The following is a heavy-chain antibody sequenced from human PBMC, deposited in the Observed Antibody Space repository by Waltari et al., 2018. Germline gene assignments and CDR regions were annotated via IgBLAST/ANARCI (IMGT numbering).Heavy chain of an antibody. CDR3: ARATYGDYEDYFDY. D-gene: IGHD4-17*01. Sequence: EVQLLESGGGLVQPGGSLRLSCAASGFTFSSYWMSWVRQAPGKGLEWVANIKQDGSEKYYVDSVKGRFTISRDNAKNSLYLQMNSLRAEDTAVYYCARATYGDYEDYFDYWGQGTLVTVSS. J-gene: IGHJ4*02. CDR2: IKQDGSEK. V-gene: IGHV3-7*01. CDR1: GFTFSSYW.